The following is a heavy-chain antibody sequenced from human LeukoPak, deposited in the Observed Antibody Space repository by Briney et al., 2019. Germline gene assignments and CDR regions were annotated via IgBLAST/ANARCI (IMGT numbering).Heavy chain of an antibody. D-gene: IGHD3-22*01. V-gene: IGHV3-43*01. CDR3: AKGQAMIVVVSAIDY. CDR1: GFTFDDYT. J-gene: IGHJ4*02. Sequence: GRSLRLSCAASGFTFDDYTMHWVRQAPGKGLEWVSLISWDGGSTYYADSVKGRFTISRDNSKNSLYLQMNSLRTEDTALYYCAKGQAMIVVVSAIDYWGQGTLVTVSS. CDR2: ISWDGGST.